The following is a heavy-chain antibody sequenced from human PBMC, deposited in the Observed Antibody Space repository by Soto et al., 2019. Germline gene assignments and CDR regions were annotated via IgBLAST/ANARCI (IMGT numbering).Heavy chain of an antibody. D-gene: IGHD3-16*02. CDR2: IYHSGST. Sequence: PSETLSLTCSVFGGSISSGGYSWSWIRRPPGEGLEWIGYIYHSGSTYYNPALKSRVTISVDRSKNQFSLKLSSVTAADTAVYYCARGSDYVWGSYRPNWFDPWGQGTLVTVSS. V-gene: IGHV4-30-2*01. CDR3: ARGSDYVWGSYRPNWFDP. J-gene: IGHJ5*02. CDR1: GGSISSGGYS.